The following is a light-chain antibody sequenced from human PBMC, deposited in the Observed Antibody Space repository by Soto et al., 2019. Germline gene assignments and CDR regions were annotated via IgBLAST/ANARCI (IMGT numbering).Light chain of an antibody. CDR2: KAS. V-gene: IGKV1-5*03. J-gene: IGKJ4*01. Sequence: DIQLTQSPSTLSASVGDTITITCRASQSINTWLAWYQQRPGKAPKLLIYKASSLEGGVPSRFSGSGSGTEFPLTISSLQPDDFGTYYCQQYDTSPLTFGGGTKVEVK. CDR1: QSINTW. CDR3: QQYDTSPLT.